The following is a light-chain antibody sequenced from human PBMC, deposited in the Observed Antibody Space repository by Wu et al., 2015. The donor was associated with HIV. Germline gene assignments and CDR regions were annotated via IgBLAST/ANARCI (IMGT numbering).Light chain of an antibody. CDR3: QQRATWPLT. CDR1: ESVSVY. J-gene: IGKJ4*01. CDR2: DAS. Sequence: VLTQSPATLSLSPGERATLSCRASESVSVYLAWYLQKPGQAPRLLIYDASTRATGIPARFSGSVSGTDFTLTISSLEPEDFGVYYCQQRATWPLTFGGGTRLEIK. V-gene: IGKV3-11*01.